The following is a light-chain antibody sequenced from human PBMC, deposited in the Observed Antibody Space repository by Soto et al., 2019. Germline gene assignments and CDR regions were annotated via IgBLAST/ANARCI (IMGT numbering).Light chain of an antibody. V-gene: IGKV1-27*01. Sequence: DIQMTQSPSSLSASVGDRVTITCRASQAINNYVAWYQQKPGQSPQLLMYAASTLQSGVPSRFSGSGSGTDFTLTISSLQPEDGATYYCQKYDSVLLIFGGGTKVEVK. CDR2: AAS. J-gene: IGKJ4*01. CDR3: QKYDSVLLI. CDR1: QAINNY.